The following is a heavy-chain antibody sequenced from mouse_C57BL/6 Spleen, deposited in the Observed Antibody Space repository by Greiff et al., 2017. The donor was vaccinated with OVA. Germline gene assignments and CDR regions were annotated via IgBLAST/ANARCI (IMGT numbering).Heavy chain of an antibody. D-gene: IGHD1-1*01. V-gene: IGHV1-61*01. CDR3: ARNYYCSLDY. CDR2: IYPSDSET. CDR1: GYTFTSYW. J-gene: IGHJ2*01. Sequence: QVQLQQPGAELVRPGSSVKLSCKASGYTFTSYWMDWVKQRPGQGLEWIGNIYPSDSETHYNQKFKDKATLTVDKSSSTAYMQLSSLTSEDSAVYYCARNYYCSLDYWGQGTTLTVSS.